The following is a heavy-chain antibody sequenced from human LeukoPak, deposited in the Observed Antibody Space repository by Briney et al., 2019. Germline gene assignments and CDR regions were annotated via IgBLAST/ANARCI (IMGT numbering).Heavy chain of an antibody. Sequence: SETLSLTCAFYGGSFSGFYWNWIRQPPGKGLEWIGYIYYSGSTNYNPSLKSRVTISLDTSKNQFSLNLTSVTAADTAVYYCARFTPQGYGWGGYNRFDPWGQGTLVTVSS. V-gene: IGHV4-59*01. D-gene: IGHD3-16*01. CDR1: GGSFSGFY. J-gene: IGHJ5*02. CDR2: IYYSGST. CDR3: ARFTPQGYGWGGYNRFDP.